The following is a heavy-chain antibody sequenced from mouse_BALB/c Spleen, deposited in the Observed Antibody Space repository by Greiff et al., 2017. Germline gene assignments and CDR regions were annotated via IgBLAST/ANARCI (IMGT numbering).Heavy chain of an antibody. V-gene: IGHV1-15*01. CDR3: TRKDYDRIFAY. CDR1: GYTFTDYE. D-gene: IGHD2-4*01. Sequence: QVHVKQSGAELVRPGASVTLSCKASGYTFTDYEMHWVKQTPVHGLEWIGAIDPETGGTAYNQKFKGKATLTADKSSSTAYMELRSLTSEDSAVYYCTRKDYDRIFAYWGQGTLVTVSA. J-gene: IGHJ3*01. CDR2: IDPETGGT.